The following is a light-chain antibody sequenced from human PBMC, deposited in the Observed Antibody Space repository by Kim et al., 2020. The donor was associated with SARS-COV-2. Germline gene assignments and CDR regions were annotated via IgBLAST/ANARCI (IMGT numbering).Light chain of an antibody. Sequence: GEKFTISCSGSSSNIGNNYASWYQQLPGTAPKLLIYDNNKRPSGIPDRFSGSKSGTSATLGITGLQTGDEADYYCGTWDSSLSAVVFGGGTQLTVL. CDR3: GTWDSSLSAVV. V-gene: IGLV1-51*01. CDR1: SSNIGNNY. CDR2: DNN. J-gene: IGLJ2*01.